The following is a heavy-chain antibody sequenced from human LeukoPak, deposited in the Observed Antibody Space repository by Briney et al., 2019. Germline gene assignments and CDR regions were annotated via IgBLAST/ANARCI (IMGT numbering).Heavy chain of an antibody. D-gene: IGHD3-3*01. J-gene: IGHJ6*03. CDR1: GGSISTYH. Sequence: SETLSLTCTVSGGSISTYHWSWIRQPPGKGLEWIGYIYYSGSTNYNPSLKSRVTISVDTSKNQFSLKLSSVTAADTAVYYCARGYDFWSGYYQHYYYYMDVWGKGTTVTVSS. CDR2: IYYSGST. CDR3: ARGYDFWSGYYQHYYYYMDV. V-gene: IGHV4-59*01.